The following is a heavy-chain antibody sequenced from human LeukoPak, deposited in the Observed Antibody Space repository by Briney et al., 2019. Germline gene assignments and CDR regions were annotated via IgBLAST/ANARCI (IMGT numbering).Heavy chain of an antibody. J-gene: IGHJ4*02. V-gene: IGHV4-59*08. CDR2: IYYSGST. CDR3: ARLTYDFWSGYYVYYFDY. Sequence: SETLSLTCTVSGGSISSYYWSWIRQPPGEGLEWIGYIYYSGSTNYNPSLKSRVTISVDTSKNQFSLKLSSVTAADTAVYYCARLTYDFWSGYYVYYFDYWGQGTLVTVSS. CDR1: GGSISSYY. D-gene: IGHD3-3*01.